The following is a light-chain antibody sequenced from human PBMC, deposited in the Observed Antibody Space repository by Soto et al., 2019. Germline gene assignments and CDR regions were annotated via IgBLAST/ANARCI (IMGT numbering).Light chain of an antibody. CDR1: QGISSN. V-gene: IGKV1-8*01. J-gene: IGKJ2*01. CDR2: AAS. Sequence: AIRMTQSPSSFSASTGDRVTITCRASQGISSNLAWYQQKPGKAPKLLIYAASTLQSGVPSRFSGSGSGTDFTLTISCLQSEDFATYYCQQYYSYPYTSGQGTKLEIK. CDR3: QQYYSYPYT.